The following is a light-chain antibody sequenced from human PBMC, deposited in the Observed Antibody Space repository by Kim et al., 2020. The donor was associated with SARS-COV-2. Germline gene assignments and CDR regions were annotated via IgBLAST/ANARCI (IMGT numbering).Light chain of an antibody. V-gene: IGKV1-5*03. CDR2: NTS. CDR1: HNIGNW. CDR3: QRYDNFDYT. Sequence: DIQMTQSPSTLSASVGDRVTITCRASHNIGNWLAWYQQKPGMAPQLLIYNTSSLDSGVPSRFSGSGSGTEFTLTITSLQPDDFATYYCQRYDNFDYTFGKGTNLEL. J-gene: IGKJ2*01.